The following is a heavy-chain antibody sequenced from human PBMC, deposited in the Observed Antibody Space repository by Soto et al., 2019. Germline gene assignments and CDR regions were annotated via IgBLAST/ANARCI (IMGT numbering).Heavy chain of an antibody. Sequence: QMQLQESGPGLVKPSGTLSLTCAVSGDSISSSKWWTWVRQTPGKGLEWIGKIDHNGVTNYNPSLDSRVTILKDTSKNQLSLKLTSVTAADSAVYYCARLNRDYFYYGMDVWGQGATVTVSS. CDR1: GDSISSSKW. J-gene: IGHJ6*02. CDR3: ARLNRDYFYYGMDV. CDR2: IDHNGVT. V-gene: IGHV4-4*02.